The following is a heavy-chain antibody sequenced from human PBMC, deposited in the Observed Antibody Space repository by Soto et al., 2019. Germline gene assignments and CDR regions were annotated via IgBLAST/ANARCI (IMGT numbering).Heavy chain of an antibody. D-gene: IGHD3-10*01. CDR3: ARAYRTSTYYYGSESYRHDY. J-gene: IGHJ4*02. CDR2: IIPIFGTA. Sequence: SVKVSCKASGGTFSSYAISWVRQAPGQGLEWMGGIIPIFGTANYAQKNQGRVKITADESTSTAYMELSSLSSEDTVVYYCARAYRTSTYYYGSESYRHDYWGQGSLVTVSS. V-gene: IGHV1-69*13. CDR1: GGTFSSYA.